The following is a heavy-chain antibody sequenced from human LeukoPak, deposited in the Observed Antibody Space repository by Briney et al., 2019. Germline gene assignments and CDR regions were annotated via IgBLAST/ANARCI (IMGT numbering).Heavy chain of an antibody. CDR2: IYPRDSDT. CDR3: ARHSDVIGAI. CDR1: GYTFTHQW. Sequence: ESLKISCKASGYTFTHQWIGWVRQKSGTGLEWMGIIYPRDSDTRYSPSFQGHVSISADTSINTAYLEWSRLEASDTAIYYCARHSDVIGAIWGQGTLVTVSS. J-gene: IGHJ4*02. V-gene: IGHV5-51*01. D-gene: IGHD3-10*01.